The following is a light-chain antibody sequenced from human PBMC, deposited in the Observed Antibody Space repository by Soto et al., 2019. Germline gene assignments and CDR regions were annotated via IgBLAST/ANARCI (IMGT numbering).Light chain of an antibody. CDR3: QQYNNWPLT. CDR1: QSVCSN. J-gene: IGKJ1*01. CDR2: GEF. Sequence: EIVMTQSPVTLSLSPGDSATLSCRASQSVCSNLAWFQRKPGQAPSLLIYGEFTRATGLPARFSGSGSGTEFTLTISSLQSEDFAVYYCQQYNNWPLTFGQGTKVDI. V-gene: IGKV3-15*01.